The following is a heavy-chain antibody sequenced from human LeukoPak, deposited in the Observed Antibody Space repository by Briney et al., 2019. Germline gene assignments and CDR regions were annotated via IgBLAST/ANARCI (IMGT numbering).Heavy chain of an antibody. Sequence: GGSLRLSCAASGFTFDDYAMHWVRQAPGKGLEWVSGISWNSGSIGYADSVKGRFTISRDNAKNSLYLQMNSLRAEDTALYYCAKVFYGGNSAAYFDYWGQGTLVTVSS. CDR1: GFTFDDYA. D-gene: IGHD4-23*01. J-gene: IGHJ4*02. CDR2: ISWNSGSI. V-gene: IGHV3-9*01. CDR3: AKVFYGGNSAAYFDY.